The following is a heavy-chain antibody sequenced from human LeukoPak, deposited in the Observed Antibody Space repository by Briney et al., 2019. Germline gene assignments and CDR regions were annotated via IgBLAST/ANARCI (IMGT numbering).Heavy chain of an antibody. Sequence: ASVKVSCKASGYTFSNYAMNWVRQAPGQGLEWMGWINTNTGNPTYAQGFTGRFVFSLDTSVSTTYLQISSLKAEDTAVYYCAREMDSGSYSPFDYWGQGTLVTVSS. CDR3: AREMDSGSYSPFDY. D-gene: IGHD1-26*01. J-gene: IGHJ4*02. CDR1: GYTFSNYA. V-gene: IGHV7-4-1*02. CDR2: INTNTGNP.